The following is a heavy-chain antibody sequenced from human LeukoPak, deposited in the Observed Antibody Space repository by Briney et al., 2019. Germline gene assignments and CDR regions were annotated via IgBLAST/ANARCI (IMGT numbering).Heavy chain of an antibody. J-gene: IGHJ6*04. V-gene: IGHV3-23*01. CDR3: AKDRRGYSSGRMDV. CDR2: ISGSGGST. D-gene: IGHD6-19*01. CDR1: GFTFSSYA. Sequence: GGSLRLSCAASGFTFSSYAMSWVRQAPGKGLERVSAISGSGGSTYYADSVKGRFTISRDNSKNTLYLQMNSLRADDTAVYYCAKDRRGYSSGRMDVWGKGTTVTISS.